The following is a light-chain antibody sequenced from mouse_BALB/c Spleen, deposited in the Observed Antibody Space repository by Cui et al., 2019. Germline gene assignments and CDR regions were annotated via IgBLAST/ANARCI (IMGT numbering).Light chain of an antibody. Sequence: DLQMPQSPSSLSAPLGGKVTITCKAGQDINKYIAWYQNKPGKGKRLLIHYPASYQAGTPARWSGRGSGRDYSFSISNLAPEDIATYYWLQYDNLLTFGGGTKLEMK. V-gene: IGKV19-93*01. CDR1: QDINKY. CDR2: YPA. J-gene: IGKJ1*01. CDR3: LQYDNLLT.